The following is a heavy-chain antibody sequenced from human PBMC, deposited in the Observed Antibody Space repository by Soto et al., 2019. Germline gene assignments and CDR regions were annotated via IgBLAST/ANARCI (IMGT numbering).Heavy chain of an antibody. V-gene: IGHV1-18*01. CDR1: GYTFTSYG. CDR3: ARNPFTYYDFWNGDCDRGDWFDP. CDR2: ISAYNGNT. Sequence: ASVKVSCKASGYTFTSYGISWVRQAPGQGLEWMGWISAYNGNTNYAQKLQGRVTMTTDTSTSTAYMELRSLRSDDTAVYYCARNPFTYYDFWNGDCDRGDWFDPWGQGTLVTVSS. D-gene: IGHD3-3*01. J-gene: IGHJ5*02.